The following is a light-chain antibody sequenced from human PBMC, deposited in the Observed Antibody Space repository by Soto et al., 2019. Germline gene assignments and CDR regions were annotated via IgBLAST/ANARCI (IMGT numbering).Light chain of an antibody. J-gene: IGLJ1*01. CDR2: EVT. CDR3: SSYAGRTLYV. Sequence: QSALTQPPSASGSPGQSVTISCIGTASDIGRYNYVSWYQHHPGKAPKLIIYEVTKRPSGVPDRFSGSKSGNTASLTVSGLQAEDEADYYCSSYAGRTLYVFGTGTKVTVL. CDR1: ASDIGRYNY. V-gene: IGLV2-8*01.